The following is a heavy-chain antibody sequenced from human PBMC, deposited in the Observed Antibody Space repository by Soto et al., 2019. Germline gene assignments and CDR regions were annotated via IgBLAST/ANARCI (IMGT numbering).Heavy chain of an antibody. D-gene: IGHD2-8*01. CDR1: GFTFRSYA. CDR2: ISRNGGST. Sequence: EVQLLESGGGLLQPGGSLRLSCAASGFTFRSYAMNWVRQAPGKGLEWVSGISRNGGSTYYADPVQGRFTISRDNSKNTLYLQMNSLRAEDTALYYCAKDNGPPGTTDWYFDFWGRGTLVSVSS. J-gene: IGHJ2*01. CDR3: AKDNGPPGTTDWYFDF. V-gene: IGHV3-23*01.